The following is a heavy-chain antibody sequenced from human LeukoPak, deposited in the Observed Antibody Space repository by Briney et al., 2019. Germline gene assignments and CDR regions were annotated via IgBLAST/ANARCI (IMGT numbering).Heavy chain of an antibody. CDR2: IYHSGST. Sequence: SENLSLTCAVSGGSISSSNWWSWVRQPPGKGLEWIGEIYHSGSTNYNPSLKSRVTISVDKSKNQFSLKLSSVTAADTAVYYCARREFRATTSRLYYYGMDVWGQGTTVTVSS. D-gene: IGHD1-26*01. CDR3: ARREFRATTSRLYYYGMDV. CDR1: GGSISSSNW. V-gene: IGHV4-4*02. J-gene: IGHJ6*02.